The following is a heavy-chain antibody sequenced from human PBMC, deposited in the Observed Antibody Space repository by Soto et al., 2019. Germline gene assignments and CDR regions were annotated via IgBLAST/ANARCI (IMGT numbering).Heavy chain of an antibody. CDR3: ARVVRGVTGSYYFDY. Sequence: PGGSLRLSCAASGFTFSSYGMHWVRQAPGKGLEWVAVIWYDGSNKYYADSVKGRFTISRDNSKNTLYLQMNSLRAEDTAVYYCARVVRGVTGSYYFDYWGQGTLVTVSS. J-gene: IGHJ4*02. CDR2: IWYDGSNK. CDR1: GFTFSSYG. D-gene: IGHD3-10*01. V-gene: IGHV3-33*01.